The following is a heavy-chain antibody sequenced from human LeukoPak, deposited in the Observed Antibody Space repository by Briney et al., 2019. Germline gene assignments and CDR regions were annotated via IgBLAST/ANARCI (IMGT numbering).Heavy chain of an antibody. V-gene: IGHV3-48*03. CDR1: GFTFSSYG. D-gene: IGHD2-15*01. CDR3: ARAGWELRRSFDY. CDR2: ISSSGSTI. Sequence: PGGPLRLSCTASGFTFSSYGMNWVRQAPGKGLEWVSYISSSGSTIYYADSVKGRFTISRDNAKNSLYLQMNSLRAEDTAVYYCARAGWELRRSFDYWGQGTLVTVSS. J-gene: IGHJ4*02.